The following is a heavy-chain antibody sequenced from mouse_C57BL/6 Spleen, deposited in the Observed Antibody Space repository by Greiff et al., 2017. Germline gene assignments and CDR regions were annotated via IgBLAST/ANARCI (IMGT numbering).Heavy chain of an antibody. D-gene: IGHD2-14*01. CDR2: IDPSDSYT. CDR3: ASGGYSYYFDY. Sequence: QVQLQQPGAELVRPGTSVKLSCKASGYTFTSYWMHWVKQRPGQGLEWIGVIDPSDSYTNYNQKFKGKATLTVDTSSSTAYMQLSSLTSEDSAVXYCASGGYSYYFDYWGQGTTLTVSS. CDR1: GYTFTSYW. J-gene: IGHJ2*01. V-gene: IGHV1-59*01.